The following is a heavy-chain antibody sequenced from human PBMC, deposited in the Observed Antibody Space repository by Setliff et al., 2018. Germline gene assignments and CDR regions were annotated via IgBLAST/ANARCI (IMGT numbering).Heavy chain of an antibody. Sequence: LRLSCAASGFTFGNYWMNWVRQAPGKGLEWVANIKQDGSEKYYVDSVKGRFTISRDNVKNSLYLQMNSLRGEDTAVYYCARGTSGWFPHDYWGQGTLVTVSS. V-gene: IGHV3-7*03. J-gene: IGHJ4*02. D-gene: IGHD6-19*01. CDR1: GFTFGNYW. CDR3: ARGTSGWFPHDY. CDR2: IKQDGSEK.